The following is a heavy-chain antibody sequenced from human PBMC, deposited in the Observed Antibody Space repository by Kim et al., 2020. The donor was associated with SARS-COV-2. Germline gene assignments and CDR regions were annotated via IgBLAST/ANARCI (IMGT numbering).Heavy chain of an antibody. J-gene: IGHJ6*02. CDR1: GFTVSSNY. CDR3: ARDRRYSGYDWETKQKTNGMDV. Sequence: GGSLRLSCAASGFTVSSNYMSWVRQAPGKGLEWVSVIYSGGSTYYADSVKGRFTISRDDSKNTLYLQMNSLRAEDTAVYYCARDRRYSGYDWETKQKTNGMDVWGQGTTVTVSS. CDR2: IYSGGST. V-gene: IGHV3-53*01. D-gene: IGHD5-12*01.